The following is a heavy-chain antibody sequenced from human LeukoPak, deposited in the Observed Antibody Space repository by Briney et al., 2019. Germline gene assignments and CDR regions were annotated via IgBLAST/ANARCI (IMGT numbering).Heavy chain of an antibody. CDR2: IVVGSGNT. J-gene: IGHJ4*01. D-gene: IGHD1-26*01. Sequence: SVKVSCKASGFTFTTSAVQWVRQARGQRLEWIGRIVVGSGNTDHAQKFQGRLTITRDISTSTAYMELSSLTSDDTAVYYCARGLKWDVPDYWGRGTLVTVSS. CDR1: GFTFTTSA. CDR3: ARGLKWDVPDY. V-gene: IGHV1-58*01.